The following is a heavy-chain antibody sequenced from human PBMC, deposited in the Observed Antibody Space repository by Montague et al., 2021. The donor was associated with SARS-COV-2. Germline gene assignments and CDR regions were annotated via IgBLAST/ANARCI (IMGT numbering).Heavy chain of an antibody. CDR1: GGSISSINW. J-gene: IGHJ4*02. Sequence: SETLSLTCVVSGGSISSINWWSWVRQPPGKGLEWIGEIYHSGSTNYNPFLKSRVIISVDKSKNQFSLKLSSVTAADTAVYYCARTGYSSGWHSFDYWGQGTLVTVSS. V-gene: IGHV4-4*02. CDR2: IYHSGST. D-gene: IGHD6-19*01. CDR3: ARTGYSSGWHSFDY.